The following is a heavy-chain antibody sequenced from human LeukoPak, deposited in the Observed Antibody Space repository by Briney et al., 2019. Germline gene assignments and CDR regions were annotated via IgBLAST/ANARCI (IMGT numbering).Heavy chain of an antibody. CDR1: GYTFTGFY. V-gene: IGHV1-2*02. J-gene: IGHJ4*02. D-gene: IGHD6-6*01. Sequence: RASVKVSCKASGYTFTGFYMHWVRQAPGQGFEWMGWINPNTGGTNYAQKFQGRVTMTRDTSITTAYMELSGLTSDGTAVYYCASYPRYSSWPPFDYWGQGTLVTVSS. CDR2: INPNTGGT. CDR3: ASYPRYSSWPPFDY.